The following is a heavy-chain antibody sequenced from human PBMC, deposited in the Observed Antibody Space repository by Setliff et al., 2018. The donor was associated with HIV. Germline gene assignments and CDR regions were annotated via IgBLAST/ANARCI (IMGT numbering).Heavy chain of an antibody. CDR3: ARRGNLLEGRQLDS. V-gene: IGHV3-23*01. CDR1: GFTFSSYA. D-gene: IGHD1-1*01. J-gene: IGHJ4*02. CDR2: ISGSGGGT. Sequence: GGSLRLSCAASGFTFSSYAMSWVRQAPGKGLEWVSGISGSGGGTYYADSVKGRFTISRDNSKNTLYLQMNSLRAEDTAVYFCARRGNLLEGRQLDSWGQGTLVTVSS.